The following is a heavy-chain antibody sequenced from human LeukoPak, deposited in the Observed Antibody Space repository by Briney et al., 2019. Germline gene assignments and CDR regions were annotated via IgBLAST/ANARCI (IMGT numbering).Heavy chain of an antibody. D-gene: IGHD3-22*01. CDR2: INPNSGGT. V-gene: IGHV1-2*02. J-gene: IGHJ3*02. Sequence: GASVKVSCKASGYTFTGYYMHWVRQAPGQGLEWMGWINPNSGGTNYAQKFQGRVTMTRDTSISTAYMELSRLRSDDTAVYYCATDRDYYDSSGYYYRHAFDIWGQGTMVTVSS. CDR1: GYTFTGYY. CDR3: ATDRDYYDSSGYYYRHAFDI.